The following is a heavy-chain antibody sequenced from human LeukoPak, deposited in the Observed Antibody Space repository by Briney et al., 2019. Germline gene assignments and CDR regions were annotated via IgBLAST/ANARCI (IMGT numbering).Heavy chain of an antibody. Sequence: SETLSLTCAVYGGSFSGYYWSWIRQPPGKGLEWIGEINHSGSTNHNPSLKSRVTISVDTSKNQFSLKLSSVTAADTAVYYCAREPPWYSSSWYYFDYWGQGTLVTVSS. D-gene: IGHD6-13*01. CDR2: INHSGST. CDR3: AREPPWYSSSWYYFDY. CDR1: GGSFSGYY. V-gene: IGHV4-34*01. J-gene: IGHJ4*02.